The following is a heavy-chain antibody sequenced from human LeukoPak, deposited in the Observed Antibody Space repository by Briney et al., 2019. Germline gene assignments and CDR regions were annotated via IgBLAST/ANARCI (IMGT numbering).Heavy chain of an antibody. CDR1: RYTSTDFY. CDR2: INPNSVGT. CDR3: ARDLNYYGSGSFYFDY. D-gene: IGHD3-10*01. V-gene: IGHV1-2*02. J-gene: IGHJ4*02. Sequence: GASVKVSCKASRYTSTDFYMHWLRQAPGQGLEWMGWINPNSVGTDYAQKFQGRVTMTRDTSISTAYMELIRLRSDDTAVYYCARDLNYYGSGSFYFDYWGQGTLVTVSS.